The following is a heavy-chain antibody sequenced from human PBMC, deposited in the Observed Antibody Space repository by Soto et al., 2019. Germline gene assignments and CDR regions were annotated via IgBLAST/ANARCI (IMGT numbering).Heavy chain of an antibody. D-gene: IGHD5-18*01. CDR2: IWYDGSNK. J-gene: IGHJ4*02. CDR1: GFTFSTYG. V-gene: IGHV3-33*01. Sequence: QVQLVESGGGVVQPGKSLRLSCAASGFTFSTYGMHWVRQAPGKGLEWVAVIWYDGSNKYHGDSLKGRFTISRDNSKNTLYLQINILRAEDTAVYYCGRDGALGDTAVVDSWGEGTLVTVSS. CDR3: GRDGALGDTAVVDS.